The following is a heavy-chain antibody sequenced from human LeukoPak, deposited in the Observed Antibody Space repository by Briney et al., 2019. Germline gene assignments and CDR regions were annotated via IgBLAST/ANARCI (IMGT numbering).Heavy chain of an antibody. CDR3: ARDPYSGRYGDYYYYYMDV. CDR1: GFTFSTYN. CDR2: ITSSSTYM. D-gene: IGHD1-26*01. Sequence: PGGSLRLSCAASGFTFSTYNMNWVRQVPGKGLEWVSSITSSSTYMFYADSVKGRFTISRDNAQNSLYLQINSLRAEDTAVYYCARDPYSGRYGDYYYYYMDVWGKGTTVTISS. V-gene: IGHV3-21*01. J-gene: IGHJ6*03.